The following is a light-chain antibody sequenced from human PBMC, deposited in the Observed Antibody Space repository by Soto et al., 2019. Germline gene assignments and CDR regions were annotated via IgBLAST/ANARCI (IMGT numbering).Light chain of an antibody. Sequence: DIQMTQSPSSLSASVGDRVTITCRASQSISSFLNWYHQKPGKAPKLLIYAASSLQSGVPSRFSGSGSGTDFTLIISSLQPEDFAIYYCQQSSITPLTFCGGTKVEI. CDR3: QQSSITPLT. J-gene: IGKJ4*01. V-gene: IGKV1-39*01. CDR1: QSISSF. CDR2: AAS.